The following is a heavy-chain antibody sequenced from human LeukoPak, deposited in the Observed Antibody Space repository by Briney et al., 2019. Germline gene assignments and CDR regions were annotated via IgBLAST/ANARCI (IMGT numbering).Heavy chain of an antibody. D-gene: IGHD3-22*01. CDR2: ITPFNGNT. V-gene: IGHV1-45*02. Sequence: ASVKVSCKASGYTFTYRYLHWVRQAPGQALEWMGWITPFNGNTNYAQKFQDRVTITRDRSMSTAYMELSSLRSEDTAMYYCARSYYYESSGYYYYPYWGQGTLVTVSS. J-gene: IGHJ4*02. CDR3: ARSYYYESSGYYYYPY. CDR1: GYTFTYRY.